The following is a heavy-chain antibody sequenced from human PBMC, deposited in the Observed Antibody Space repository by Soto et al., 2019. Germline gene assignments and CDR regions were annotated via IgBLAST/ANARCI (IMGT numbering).Heavy chain of an antibody. Sequence: QITLKESGPTLIKPTQTLTLTCTFSGFSLSTSGVGVGWIRQPPGKALEWLALIYWDDDKRYSPSLKSRHTTTNDHSKTPVVLTITNMDPVDTATSYCAHRRSGLGAANFGSLRQGTPVTVSS. CDR2: IYWDDDK. J-gene: IGHJ4*02. CDR3: AHRRSGLGAANFGS. D-gene: IGHD3-16*01. V-gene: IGHV2-5*02. CDR1: GFSLSTSGVG.